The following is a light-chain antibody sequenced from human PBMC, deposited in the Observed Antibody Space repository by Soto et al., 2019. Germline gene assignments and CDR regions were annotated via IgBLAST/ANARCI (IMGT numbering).Light chain of an antibody. V-gene: IGKV3-20*01. Sequence: EIVLTQSPATLSFSPGERATLSCRASQSVSSNYLAWYQQKPGQAPRLLIYGASNRAAGIPARFSGSGSGTDFTLTINSLEPEDFAVYYCQQYGSSPITFGQGTRLEI. CDR3: QQYGSSPIT. CDR2: GAS. J-gene: IGKJ5*01. CDR1: QSVSSNY.